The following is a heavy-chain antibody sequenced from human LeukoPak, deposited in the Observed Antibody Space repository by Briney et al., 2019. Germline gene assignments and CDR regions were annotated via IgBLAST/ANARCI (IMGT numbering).Heavy chain of an antibody. CDR1: GFTLSSYA. CDR3: ARGAWRQDHFDY. D-gene: IGHD3-3*01. CDR2: ISYDGSNK. J-gene: IGHJ4*02. V-gene: IGHV3-30-3*01. Sequence: GGSLRLSCAASGFTLSSYAMHWVRQAPGKGLEWVAVISYDGSNKYYADSVKGRFTISRDNSKNTLYLQMNSLRAEDTAVYYCARGAWRQDHFDYWGQGTLVTVSS.